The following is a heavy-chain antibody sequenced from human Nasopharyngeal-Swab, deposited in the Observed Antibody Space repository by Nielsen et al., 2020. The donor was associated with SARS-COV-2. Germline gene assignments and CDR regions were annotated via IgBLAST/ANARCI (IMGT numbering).Heavy chain of an antibody. CDR1: GFTFSSYG. V-gene: IGHV3-30*02. Sequence: GESLKISCAASGFTFSSYGMQWVRQPPGKGLEWVAFIRYDGSNKYSADSVKGRFTISRDNSKNTLYLQMNSLRAEDTAVYYCAKDGDRDGYGDFCLDYWGQGTLVTVSS. D-gene: IGHD4-17*01. CDR3: AKDGDRDGYGDFCLDY. CDR2: IRYDGSNK. J-gene: IGHJ4*02.